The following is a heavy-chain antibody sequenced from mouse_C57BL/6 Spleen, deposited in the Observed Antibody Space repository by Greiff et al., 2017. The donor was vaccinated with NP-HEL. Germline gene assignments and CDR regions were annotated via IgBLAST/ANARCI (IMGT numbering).Heavy chain of an antibody. Sequence: EVKLQESGPELVKPGASVKIPCKASGYTFTDYNMDWVKQSHGKSLEWIGDINPNNGGTIYNQKFKGKATLTVDKSSSTAYMELRSLTSEDTAVYYCARGYPAWFAYWGQGTLVTVSA. CDR1: GYTFTDYN. CDR2: INPNNGGT. CDR3: ARGYPAWFAY. D-gene: IGHD2-2*01. J-gene: IGHJ3*01. V-gene: IGHV1-18*01.